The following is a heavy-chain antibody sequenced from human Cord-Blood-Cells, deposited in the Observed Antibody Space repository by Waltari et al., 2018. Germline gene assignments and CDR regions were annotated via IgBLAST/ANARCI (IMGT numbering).Heavy chain of an antibody. Sequence: EVQLLESGGGLVQPGGSLRLSCAASGFTFSSYAMSWVRQAPGKGLEWVSASSGSTYDADSVKGRFTISRDNSKNTLYLQMNSLRAEDTAVYYCAKDLGLLRSTSFYDFWSGYSNPYYFDYWGQGTLVTVSS. J-gene: IGHJ4*02. CDR1: GFTFSSYA. CDR3: AKDLGLLRSTSFYDFWSGYSNPYYFDY. CDR2: SSGST. D-gene: IGHD3-3*01. V-gene: IGHV3-23*01.